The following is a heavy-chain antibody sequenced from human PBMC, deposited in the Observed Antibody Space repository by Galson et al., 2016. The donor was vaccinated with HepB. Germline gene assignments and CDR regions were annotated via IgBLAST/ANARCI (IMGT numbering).Heavy chain of an antibody. V-gene: IGHV3-30-3*01. CDR3: PREPVAGSKVKTLNTY. J-gene: IGHJ4*02. CDR2: ISSDGNNK. Sequence: SLRLSCAASGFSISNSAIHWVRQAPGKGLEWVAFISSDGNNKYYADSVKGRFTISRDHSNNTLWLQMSSLRAEDTAIYYCPREPVAGSKVKTLNTYWGQGTLVTVSS. D-gene: IGHD6-19*01. CDR1: GFSISNSA.